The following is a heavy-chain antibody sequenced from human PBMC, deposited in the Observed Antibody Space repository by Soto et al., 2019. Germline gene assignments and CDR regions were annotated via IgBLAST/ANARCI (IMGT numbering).Heavy chain of an antibody. CDR2: IYYSGST. CDR3: ARRMRSGGEFDY. CDR1: GGSISSSSYY. J-gene: IGHJ4*02. Sequence: QLQLQESGPGLVKPSETLSLTCTVSGGSISSSSYYWGWIRQPPGKGLEWIGSIYYSGSTYYNPSLKSRVTISVDTSKNQFSLKLSSVTAADTAVYYCARRMRSGGEFDYWGQGTLVTVSS. V-gene: IGHV4-39*01. D-gene: IGHD6-25*01.